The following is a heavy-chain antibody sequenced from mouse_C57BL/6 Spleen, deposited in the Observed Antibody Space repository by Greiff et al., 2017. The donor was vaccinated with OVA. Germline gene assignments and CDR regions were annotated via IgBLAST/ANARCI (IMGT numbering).Heavy chain of an antibody. CDR1: GYTFTSYW. CDR2: IYPGSGST. CDR3: VYSNYVYAMDY. Sequence: QVQLQQSGAELVKPGASVKMSCKASGYTFTSYWITWVKQRPGQGLEWIGDIYPGSGSTNYNEKFKSKATLTVDTSSSTAYMQLSSLTSEDSAVYYCVYSNYVYAMDYWGQGTSVTVSS. J-gene: IGHJ4*01. V-gene: IGHV1-55*01. D-gene: IGHD2-5*01.